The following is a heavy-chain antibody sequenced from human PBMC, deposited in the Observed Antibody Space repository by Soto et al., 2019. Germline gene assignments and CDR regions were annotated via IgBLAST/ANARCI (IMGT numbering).Heavy chain of an antibody. V-gene: IGHV3-23*01. CDR3: AKDLGGFRYCSSTSCYDVGNYFDY. J-gene: IGHJ4*02. Sequence: GGSLRLSCAASGFTFSSYAMSWVRQAPGKGLEWVSAISGSGGSTYYADSVKGRFTISRDNSKNTLYLQMNSLRAEDTAVYYCAKDLGGFRYCSSTSCYDVGNYFDYWGQGTLVTVSS. CDR1: GFTFSSYA. D-gene: IGHD2-2*01. CDR2: ISGSGGST.